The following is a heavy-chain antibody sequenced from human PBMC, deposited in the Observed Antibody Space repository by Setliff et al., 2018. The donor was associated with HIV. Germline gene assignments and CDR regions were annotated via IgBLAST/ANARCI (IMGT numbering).Heavy chain of an antibody. Sequence: SETLSLTCTVFGFSISSGYFWGWIRQPPGKGLEWIGSIHYSGSTYYNSSLRSRVTILVDTSRNQFSLSLSSVTAADTAAYYCARDIHSSSWYGVGGMDLWGQGTTVTVSS. CDR2: IHYSGST. J-gene: IGHJ6*02. D-gene: IGHD6-13*01. V-gene: IGHV4-38-2*02. CDR1: GFSISSGYF. CDR3: ARDIHSSSWYGVGGMDL.